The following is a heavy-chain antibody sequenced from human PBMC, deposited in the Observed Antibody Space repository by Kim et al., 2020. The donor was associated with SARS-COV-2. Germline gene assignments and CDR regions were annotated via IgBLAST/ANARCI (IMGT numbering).Heavy chain of an antibody. CDR1: GFKFNNYG. J-gene: IGHJ4*02. CDR2: MLYDGTTI. CDR3: ARDGPLQSNRQSFCDF. V-gene: IGHV3-30*03. D-gene: IGHD6-19*01. Sequence: GGSLRLSCAASGFKFNNYGVHWVRQAPGKGLEWVTVMLYDGTTIYYADSVKGRFTISRDTSKNTVYLQMNSLRAEDTAVYYCARDGPLQSNRQSFCDFWGQGTLVSVSS.